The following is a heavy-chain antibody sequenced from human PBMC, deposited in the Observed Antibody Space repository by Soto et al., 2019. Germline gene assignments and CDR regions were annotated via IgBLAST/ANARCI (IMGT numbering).Heavy chain of an antibody. V-gene: IGHV4-31*03. D-gene: IGHD2-15*01. J-gene: IGHJ4*01. CDR2: MYNSGTS. Sequence: QVQLQESGPGLLKPSQTLSLTCSVSGGSISSGTYYWSWIRHRPGKGLQWIGYMYNSGTSSYSPSLKSRSVLSADTSKNQFSLKLTSVTAADTATYFCARRLSGSSAFDFWGLGILVTVSS. CDR1: GGSISSGTYY. CDR3: ARRLSGSSAFDF.